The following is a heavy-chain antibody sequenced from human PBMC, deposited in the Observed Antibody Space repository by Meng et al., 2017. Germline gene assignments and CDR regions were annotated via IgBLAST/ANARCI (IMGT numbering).Heavy chain of an antibody. D-gene: IGHD2-2*01. Sequence: GESLKISCAASGFTFSSYSMNWVRQAPGKGLEWVSSISSSSSYIYYADSVKGRFTISRDNAKNSLYLQMNSLRAEDTAVYYCARDLCSSTSCYYYYYGMDVWGQGNTV. J-gene: IGHJ6*01. V-gene: IGHV3-21*01. CDR3: ARDLCSSTSCYYYYYGMDV. CDR2: ISSSSSYI. CDR1: GFTFSSYS.